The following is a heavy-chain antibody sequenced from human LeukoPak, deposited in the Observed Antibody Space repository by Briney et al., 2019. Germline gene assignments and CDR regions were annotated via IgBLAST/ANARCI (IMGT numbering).Heavy chain of an antibody. CDR3: ARLKIAVAGTWYNWFDP. J-gene: IGHJ5*02. CDR1: GGSISSSSYY. CDR2: IYYSGST. D-gene: IGHD6-19*01. V-gene: IGHV4-39*07. Sequence: PSETLSLTCTVSGGSISSSSYYWGWVRQPPGKGLEWLGSIYYSGSTYYNPSLKSRVTISVDTSKNQFSLKLSSVTAADTAVYYCARLKIAVAGTWYNWFDPWGQGTLVTVSS.